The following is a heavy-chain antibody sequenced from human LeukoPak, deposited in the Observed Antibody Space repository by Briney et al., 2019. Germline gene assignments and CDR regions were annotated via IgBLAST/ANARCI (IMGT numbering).Heavy chain of an antibody. D-gene: IGHD2-15*01. J-gene: IGHJ4*02. Sequence: SVKVSCKASGGTFSSYAISWVRQAPGHRLEWMGGIIPIFGTSNYAQQFQGRVTITADESTSTAYMELSSLRSEDTAVYYCAYSYDKPIYYFDYWGQGTLVTVSS. CDR2: IIPIFGTS. V-gene: IGHV1-69*01. CDR3: AYSYDKPIYYFDY. CDR1: GGTFSSYA.